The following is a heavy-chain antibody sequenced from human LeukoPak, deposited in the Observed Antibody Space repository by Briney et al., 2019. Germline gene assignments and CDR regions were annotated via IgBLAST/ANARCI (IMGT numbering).Heavy chain of an antibody. V-gene: IGHV1-46*01. D-gene: IGHD1-1*01. Sequence: ASVTVSCTASGYTFTSYYMHWVRQAPGQGLEWMGIINPSGGSTSYAQKFQGRVTMTRDTSTSTVYMELSSLRSEDTAVYYCATARNDWGYFDYWGQGTLVTVSS. J-gene: IGHJ4*02. CDR2: INPSGGST. CDR1: GYTFTSYY. CDR3: ATARNDWGYFDY.